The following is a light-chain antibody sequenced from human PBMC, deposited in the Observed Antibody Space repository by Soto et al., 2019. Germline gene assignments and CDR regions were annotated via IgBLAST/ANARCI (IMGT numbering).Light chain of an antibody. CDR3: SSYISSSTLDVV. V-gene: IGLV2-14*01. Sequence: QSVLTQPASVSGSPGQSITISCTGTSSDVGGYNYVSWYQQHPGKAPKLMIYDVSNRPSGVSNRFSGSKSGNTASLTISGLQGEDEADYYCSSYISSSTLDVVSGGWTKGTVL. J-gene: IGLJ2*01. CDR2: DVS. CDR1: SSDVGGYNY.